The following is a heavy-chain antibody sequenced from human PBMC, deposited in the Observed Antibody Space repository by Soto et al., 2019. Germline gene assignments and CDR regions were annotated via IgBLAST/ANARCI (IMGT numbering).Heavy chain of an antibody. CDR3: TRDYYDFWSGYYSPFDY. CDR1: GFTFGDYA. V-gene: IGHV3-49*03. CDR2: IRSKAYGGTT. Sequence: EVQLVESRGGLVQPGRSLRLSCTASGFTFGDYAMSWFRQAPGKGLEWVGFIRSKAYGGTTEYAASVKGRFTISRDDSKSIAYLQMNSLKTEDTAVYYCTRDYYDFWSGYYSPFDYWGQGTLVTVSS. D-gene: IGHD3-3*01. J-gene: IGHJ4*02.